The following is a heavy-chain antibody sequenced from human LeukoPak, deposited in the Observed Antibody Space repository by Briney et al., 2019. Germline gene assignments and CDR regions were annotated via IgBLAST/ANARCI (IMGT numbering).Heavy chain of an antibody. CDR3: ARLRYYYDSSGYYPFDY. Sequence: SETLSLTCTVSGASISSYYWGWIRQPPGKGLEWIGSIYYSGSTYYNPSLKSRVTISVDTSKNQFSLKLSSVTAADTAVYYCARLRYYYDSSGYYPFDYWGQGTLVTVSS. J-gene: IGHJ4*02. CDR2: IYYSGST. D-gene: IGHD3-22*01. V-gene: IGHV4-39*01. CDR1: GASISSYY.